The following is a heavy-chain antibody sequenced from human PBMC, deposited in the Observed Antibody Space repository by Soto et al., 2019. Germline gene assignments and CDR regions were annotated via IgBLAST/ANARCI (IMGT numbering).Heavy chain of an antibody. CDR2: ISYSGSA. D-gene: IGHD6-25*01. CDR3: ARDFHADYLDY. J-gene: IGHJ4*02. V-gene: IGHV4-31*02. CDR1: GDSISSGDYY. Sequence: ASETLSLTCTVSGDSISSGDYYWNWIRQHPEKGLEWIGYISYSGSAYYSPSLKSRVSISVDTSKNQFSLKLSSVTAADTAVYYCARDFHADYLDYWGQGTLVTVSS.